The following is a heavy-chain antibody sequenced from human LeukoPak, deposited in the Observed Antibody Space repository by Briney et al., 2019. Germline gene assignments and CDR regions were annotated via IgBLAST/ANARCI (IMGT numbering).Heavy chain of an antibody. D-gene: IGHD1-1*01. Sequence: PGGSLRLSCAASGFTSNNYAMSWVRQAPGKGLEWVSTVSGSGGSRYYADSVKGWFTISRDNSQITLYLQMNSLRAEDTAVYYCAKERNFDPYYFYYGMDVWGQGTTDTVAS. CDR2: VSGSGGSR. CDR1: GFTSNNYA. CDR3: AKERNFDPYYFYYGMDV. V-gene: IGHV3-23*01. J-gene: IGHJ6*02.